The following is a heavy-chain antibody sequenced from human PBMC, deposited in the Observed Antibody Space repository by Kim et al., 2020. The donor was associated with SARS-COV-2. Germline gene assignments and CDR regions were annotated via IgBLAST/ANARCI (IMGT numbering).Heavy chain of an antibody. J-gene: IGHJ4*02. CDR2: ISSSSSYI. D-gene: IGHD6-13*01. V-gene: IGHV3-21*01. CDR1: GFTFSSYS. Sequence: GWSLRLSCAASGFTFSSYSMNWVRQAPGKGLEWVSSISSSSSYIYYADSVKGRFTISRDNAKNSLYLQMNSLRAEDTAVYYCAREWQLDPWDWGQGTLVTVSS. CDR3: AREWQLDPWD.